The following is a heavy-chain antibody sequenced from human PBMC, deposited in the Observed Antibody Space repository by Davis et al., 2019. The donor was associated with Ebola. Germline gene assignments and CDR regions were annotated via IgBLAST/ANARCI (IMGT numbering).Heavy chain of an antibody. CDR2: IIPILGIA. V-gene: IGHV1-69*04. D-gene: IGHD1-26*01. Sequence: SVKVSCKASGYTFTSYDINWVRQAPGQGLEWMGRIIPILGIANYAQKFQGRVTITRDTSASTAYMELSSLRSEDTAVYYCARSIRELLTFDYWGQGTLVTVSS. CDR1: GYTFTSYD. CDR3: ARSIRELLTFDY. J-gene: IGHJ4*02.